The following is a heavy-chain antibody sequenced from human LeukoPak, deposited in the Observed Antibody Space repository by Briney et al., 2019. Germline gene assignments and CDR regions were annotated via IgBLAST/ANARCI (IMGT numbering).Heavy chain of an antibody. CDR3: AKGVGYSYGFDY. V-gene: IGHV3-23*01. CDR2: ISGSGGST. J-gene: IGHJ4*02. CDR1: GFTFSSYA. D-gene: IGHD5-18*01. Sequence: GGSLRLSCAASGFTFSSYAMSWVCQAPGKGLEWVSAISGSGGSTYYADSVKGRFTISRDNSKNTLYLQMNSLRAEDTAVYYCAKGVGYSYGFDYWGQGTLVTVSS.